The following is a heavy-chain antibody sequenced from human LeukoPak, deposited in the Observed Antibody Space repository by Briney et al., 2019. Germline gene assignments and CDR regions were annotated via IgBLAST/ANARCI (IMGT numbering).Heavy chain of an antibody. D-gene: IGHD2-15*01. CDR1: GGSISSYY. Sequence: SETLSLTCTVSGGSISSYYWSWIRQPAGKGLEWIGRIYPSGSTNYNPSLKSQVTMSVDTSKNQFSLKLTSVTAADTAVYYCARTSPRAATFDYWGQGTLVTVSS. CDR2: IYPSGST. CDR3: ARTSPRAATFDY. V-gene: IGHV4-4*07. J-gene: IGHJ4*02.